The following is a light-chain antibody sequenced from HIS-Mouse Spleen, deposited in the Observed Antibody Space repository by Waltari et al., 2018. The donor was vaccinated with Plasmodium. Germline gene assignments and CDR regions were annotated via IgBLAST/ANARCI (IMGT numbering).Light chain of an antibody. J-gene: IGKJ4*01. CDR3: QQYGSSPLT. CDR1: QSVSSSY. CDR2: CAS. V-gene: IGKV3-20*01. Sequence: EIVLTQSPGTLSLSPGERATLSCRASQSVSSSYLAWYQQKPGQAPGLLIYCASSRATGIPDRFSGSGSGTDFTLTISRLEPEDFAVYYCQQYGSSPLTFGGGTKVEIK.